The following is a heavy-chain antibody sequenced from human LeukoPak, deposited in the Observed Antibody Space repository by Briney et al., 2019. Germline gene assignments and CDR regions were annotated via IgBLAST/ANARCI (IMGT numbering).Heavy chain of an antibody. Sequence: ASVKVSCKASGYTFTSYGITWVRQAPGQGLEWMGIINPSGGSTSYAQKFQGRVTMTRDTSTSTVYMELSSLRSEDTAVYYCARDYCGGDCYQYGAFDYWGQGTLVTVSS. D-gene: IGHD2-21*02. J-gene: IGHJ4*02. CDR2: INPSGGST. CDR3: ARDYCGGDCYQYGAFDY. V-gene: IGHV1-46*01. CDR1: GYTFTSYG.